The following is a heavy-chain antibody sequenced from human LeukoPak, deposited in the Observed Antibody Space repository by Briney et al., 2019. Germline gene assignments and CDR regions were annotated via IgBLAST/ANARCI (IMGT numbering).Heavy chain of an antibody. CDR3: ARDPYYYDSSGYYYNWFDP. D-gene: IGHD3-22*01. V-gene: IGHV1-3*01. CDR1: GYTFTTYA. CDR2: INAGNGNT. Sequence: ASVKVSCKASGYTFTTYAMHWVRQAPGQRLEWMGWINAGNGNTKYSQKFQGRVTMTTDTSTSTAYMELRSLRSDDTAVYYCARDPYYYDSSGYYYNWFDPWGQGTLVTVSS. J-gene: IGHJ5*02.